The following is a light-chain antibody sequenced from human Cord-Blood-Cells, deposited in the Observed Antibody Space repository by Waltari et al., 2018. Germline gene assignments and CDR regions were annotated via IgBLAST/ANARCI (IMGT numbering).Light chain of an antibody. J-gene: IGLJ1*01. V-gene: IGLV2-14*01. CDR2: DVS. CDR1: SSDVGGYNY. CDR3: SSYTSSSTLYV. Sequence: QSALTQPASVSGSPGQSITLSCTGTSSDVGGYNYVSWYQQHPGKAPKLMIYDVSNRPSGVSNRFSGSKSGNTASVTISGLQAEDEADYYCSSYTSSSTLYVFGTGTKVTVL.